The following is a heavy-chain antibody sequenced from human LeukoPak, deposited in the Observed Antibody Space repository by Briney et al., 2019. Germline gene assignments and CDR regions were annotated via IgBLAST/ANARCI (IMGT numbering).Heavy chain of an antibody. CDR1: GGTFSSYA. CDR2: IIPIFGTA. CDR3: ARTNSGSYWSALDY. D-gene: IGHD1-26*01. V-gene: IGHV1-69*13. J-gene: IGHJ4*02. Sequence: GASVKVSCKASGGTFSSYAISWVRQAPGQGLEWMGGIIPIFGTANYAQKFQGRVTITADESTSTAYMELSSLRSEDTAVYYCARTNSGSYWSALDYWGQGTLVTVSS.